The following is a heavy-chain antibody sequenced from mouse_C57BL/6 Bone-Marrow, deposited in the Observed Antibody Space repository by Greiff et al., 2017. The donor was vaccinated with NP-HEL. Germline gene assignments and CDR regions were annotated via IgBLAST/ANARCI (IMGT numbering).Heavy chain of an antibody. V-gene: IGHV14-4*01. CDR1: GFNIKDDY. CDR3: TTELTGTYYYAMDY. D-gene: IGHD4-1*01. CDR2: IDPENGDT. Sequence: VQLKQSGAELVRPGASVKLSCTASGFNIKDDYMHWVKQRPEQGLEWIGWIDPENGDTEYASKFQGKATITADTSSNTAYLQLSSLTSEDTAVYYCTTELTGTYYYAMDYWGQGTSVTVSS. J-gene: IGHJ4*01.